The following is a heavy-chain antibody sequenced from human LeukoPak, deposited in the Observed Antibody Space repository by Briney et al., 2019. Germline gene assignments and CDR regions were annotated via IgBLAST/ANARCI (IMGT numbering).Heavy chain of an antibody. CDR3: ARRKLRYFDWLPPEHDAFDI. V-gene: IGHV4-39*01. Sequence: SETLSLTCTVSGGSISSSSYYWGWIRQPPGKGLEWIGSIYYSGSTYYNPSLKSRVTISVDTSKNQFSLKLSSVTAADTAVYYCARRKLRYFDWLPPEHDAFDIWGQGTLVTVSS. CDR1: GGSISSSSYY. CDR2: IYYSGST. J-gene: IGHJ3*02. D-gene: IGHD3-9*01.